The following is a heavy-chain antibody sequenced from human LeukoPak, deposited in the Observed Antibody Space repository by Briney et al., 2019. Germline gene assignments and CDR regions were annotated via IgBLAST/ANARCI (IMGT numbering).Heavy chain of an antibody. CDR3: AKGIYDFWSGPPFNY. V-gene: IGHV3-33*06. CDR2: IWYGGSNK. D-gene: IGHD3-3*01. J-gene: IGHJ4*02. Sequence: GGSLRLSCAASGFTFDDYAMHWVRQAPGKGLEWVAVIWYGGSNKYYADSVKGRFTISRDNSKNTLYLQMNSLRAEDTAVYYCAKGIYDFWSGPPFNYWGQGTLVTVSS. CDR1: GFTFDDYA.